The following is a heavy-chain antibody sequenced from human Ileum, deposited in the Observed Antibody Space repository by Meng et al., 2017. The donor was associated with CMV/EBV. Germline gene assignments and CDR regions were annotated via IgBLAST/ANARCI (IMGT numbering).Heavy chain of an antibody. J-gene: IGHJ4*02. V-gene: IGHV3-30*16. CDR3: AKPFGGYREGYFDF. D-gene: IGHD3-16*01. CDR1: GCNFNSYT. CDR2: VSFEGATE. Sequence: SGCNFNSYTMHWIRQAPGKGLEWVAAVSFEGATEYYADSVSGRFTISRDDSTKTLDLQMNSVRPDDTGVYHCAKPFGGYREGYFDFWGQGVLVTVSS.